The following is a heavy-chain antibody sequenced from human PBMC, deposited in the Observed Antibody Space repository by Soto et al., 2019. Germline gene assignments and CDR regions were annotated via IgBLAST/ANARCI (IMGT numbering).Heavy chain of an antibody. CDR3: AGGTTVTTGNKY. CDR2: ISSSGSTI. D-gene: IGHD4-17*01. V-gene: IGHV3-11*01. Sequence: QVQLVESGGGLVRPGGSLRLSCVASGFTFSDYYMNWIRQAPGKGLEWISYISSSGSTIYYADSVKGRFTISRDNAKNSLHLQMNSLRAEDTAVYYCAGGTTVTTGNKYWGQGTLVTVSS. J-gene: IGHJ4*02. CDR1: GFTFSDYY.